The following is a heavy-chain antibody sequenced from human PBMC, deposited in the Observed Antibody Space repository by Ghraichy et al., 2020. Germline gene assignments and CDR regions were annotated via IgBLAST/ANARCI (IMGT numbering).Heavy chain of an antibody. J-gene: IGHJ6*02. CDR2: MNPNSGNT. Sequence: ASVKVSCKASGYTFTNYDINWVRQATGQGLEWMGWMNPNSGNTGYAQKFQGRVTITRNTSISTAYMELSSLRSEDTAVYYCARDGYCSSTSCYVSYYYYGMDVWGQGTTVTVSS. D-gene: IGHD2-2*01. CDR1: GYTFTNYD. V-gene: IGHV1-8*03. CDR3: ARDGYCSSTSCYVSYYYYGMDV.